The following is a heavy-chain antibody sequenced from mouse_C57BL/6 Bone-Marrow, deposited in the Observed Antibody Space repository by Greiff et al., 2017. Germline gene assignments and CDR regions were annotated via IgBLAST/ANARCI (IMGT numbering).Heavy chain of an antibody. V-gene: IGHV14-4*01. CDR3: TTGDYYGSSWGDWYFDV. J-gene: IGHJ1*03. CDR2: IDPENGDT. Sequence: VQLKEPGAELVRPGASVKLSCTASGFNIKDDYMHWVKQRPEQGLEWIGWIDPENGDTEYASKFQGKATITADTSSNTAYLQLSSLTSEDTAVYYCTTGDYYGSSWGDWYFDVWGTGTTVTVSS. CDR1: GFNIKDDY. D-gene: IGHD1-1*01.